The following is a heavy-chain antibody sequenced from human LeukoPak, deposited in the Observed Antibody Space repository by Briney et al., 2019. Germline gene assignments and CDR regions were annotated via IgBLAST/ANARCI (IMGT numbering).Heavy chain of an antibody. CDR1: GGTFSSYA. V-gene: IGHV1-69*05. D-gene: IGHD5-24*01. J-gene: IGHJ4*02. CDR2: IIPIFGTA. Sequence: GASVKVSCKASGGTFSSYAISWVRQAPGQGLEWMGGIIPIFGTANYAQKFQGRVTITTDESTSTAYMELSSLRSEDTAVYYCARRAGYNSFYFDYWGQGTLVTVSS. CDR3: ARRAGYNSFYFDY.